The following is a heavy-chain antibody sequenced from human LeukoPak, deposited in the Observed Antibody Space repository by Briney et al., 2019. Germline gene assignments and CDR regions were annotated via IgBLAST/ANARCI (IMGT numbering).Heavy chain of an antibody. CDR2: ISSSSSYI. J-gene: IGHJ4*02. CDR3: ARDRGLLCLGGSNTAYSFDS. CDR1: GFTFSSYS. Sequence: KPGGSLRLSCAASGFTFSSYSMNWVRQAPGKGLEWVSSISSSSSYIYYADSVKGRFTISRDNAKNSLYLQMNSLRAEDTAVYYWARDRGLLCLGGSNTAYSFDSWGQGPLVTVSS. V-gene: IGHV3-21*01. D-gene: IGHD3-10*02.